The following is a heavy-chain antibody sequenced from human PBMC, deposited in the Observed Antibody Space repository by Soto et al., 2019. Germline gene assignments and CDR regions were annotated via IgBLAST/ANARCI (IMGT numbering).Heavy chain of an antibody. CDR2: IYHSGST. D-gene: IGHD3-22*01. Sequence: SETLSLTCAVSGGSISSGGYSWSWIRQPPGKGLEWIGYIYHSGSTYYNPSLKSRVTISVDRSKNQFSLKLSSVTAADTAVYNCARVDSGYYRGFDYWGQGTLVTVSS. CDR1: GGSISSGGYS. J-gene: IGHJ4*02. CDR3: ARVDSGYYRGFDY. V-gene: IGHV4-30-2*01.